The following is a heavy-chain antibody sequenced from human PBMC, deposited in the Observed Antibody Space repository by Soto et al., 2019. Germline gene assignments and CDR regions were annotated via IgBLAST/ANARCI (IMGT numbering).Heavy chain of an antibody. CDR3: ARRYEEDAFDI. J-gene: IGHJ3*02. CDR2: IYYSGST. Sequence: QVQLQESGPGLVKPSETLSLTCTVSGGSISSYYWSWIRQPPGKGLEWIGYIYYSGSTTYNPSLQSRVTISVDTSKIWVPLKLRSVSAADTAVDYWARRYEEDAFDIWGQGTMVTVSS. V-gene: IGHV4-59*08. D-gene: IGHD1-1*01. CDR1: GGSISSYY.